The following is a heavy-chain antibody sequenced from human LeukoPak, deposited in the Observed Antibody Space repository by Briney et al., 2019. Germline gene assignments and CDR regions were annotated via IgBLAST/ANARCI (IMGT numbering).Heavy chain of an antibody. CDR2: IYYSGST. J-gene: IGHJ2*01. D-gene: IGHD4-17*01. Sequence: SETLSLTCTVSGGSISSSSYYWGWIHQPPGKGLEWIGSIYYSGSTYYNPSLKSRVTISVDTSKNQFSLKLSSVTAADTAVYYCARRDGDYWYFDLWGRGTLVTVSS. CDR1: GGSISSSSYY. CDR3: ARRDGDYWYFDL. V-gene: IGHV4-39*01.